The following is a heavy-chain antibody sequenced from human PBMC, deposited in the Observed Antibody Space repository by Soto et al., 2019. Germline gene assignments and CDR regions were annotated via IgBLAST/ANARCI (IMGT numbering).Heavy chain of an antibody. Sequence: SETLSLTCSVSPGSISSDGFYWNWIRQPPGKGLEWIGYIYHSGGTYSSPSLRSRVTISVDTSKSQFSLKLSSVTAADTAVYYCARAHDFWGGRQQPIDSWGQGTLVTVSS. J-gene: IGHJ4*02. CDR2: IYHSGGT. D-gene: IGHD3-3*01. CDR1: PGSISSDGFY. V-gene: IGHV4-31*03. CDR3: ARAHDFWGGRQQPIDS.